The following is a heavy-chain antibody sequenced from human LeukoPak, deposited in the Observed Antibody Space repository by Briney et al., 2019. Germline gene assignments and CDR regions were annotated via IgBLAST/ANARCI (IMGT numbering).Heavy chain of an antibody. CDR2: INPNSGGT. V-gene: IGHV1-2*02. CDR1: GYAFTGYY. D-gene: IGHD1-7*01. J-gene: IGHJ3*01. CDR3: AIINWNYVERPFDV. Sequence: ASVKVSCKAPGYAFTGYYMHWVRQAPGQGLEWMGWINPNSGGTNSAQKFQGRVTMTRDTSISTAYMELSSLRSDDTAVYYCAIINWNYVERPFDVWGQGTMVTVSS.